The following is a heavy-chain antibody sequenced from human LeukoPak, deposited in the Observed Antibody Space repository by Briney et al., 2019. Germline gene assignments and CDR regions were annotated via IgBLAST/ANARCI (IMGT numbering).Heavy chain of an antibody. CDR3: ARARDFWSGYYYGY. J-gene: IGHJ4*02. Sequence: PGGSLRLSCAASGFTFSSYWMSWVRQAPGKGLEWVANIKQDGSEKYYVDSVKGRFTISRDNAKNSLYLQMNSLRAEGTAVYYCARARDFWSGYYYGYWGQGTLVTVSS. D-gene: IGHD3-3*01. CDR1: GFTFSSYW. CDR2: IKQDGSEK. V-gene: IGHV3-7*01.